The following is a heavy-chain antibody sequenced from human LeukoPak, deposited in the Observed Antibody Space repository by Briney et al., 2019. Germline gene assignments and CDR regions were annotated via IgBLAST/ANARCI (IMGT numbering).Heavy chain of an antibody. J-gene: IGHJ4*02. CDR3: AVVHGRGYGFDY. Sequence: PGGSLRLSCAASGFTFSSYSMNWVRQAPGKGLEWVSSISSSSSYIYYADSVKGRFTISRDNAKNSLYLQMNSLRAEDTAVYYCAVVHGRGYGFDYWGQGTLVTVSS. V-gene: IGHV3-21*01. CDR2: ISSSSSYI. CDR1: GFTFSSYS. D-gene: IGHD5-12*01.